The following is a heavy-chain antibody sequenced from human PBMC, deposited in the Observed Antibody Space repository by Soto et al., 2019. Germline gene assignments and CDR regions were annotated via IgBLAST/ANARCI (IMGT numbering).Heavy chain of an antibody. J-gene: IGHJ4*02. CDR1: VFTFNKHS. CDR3: TKGRWELLM. D-gene: IGHD1-26*01. V-gene: IGHV3-23*01. CDR2: ISGSGSST. Sequence: PGGSLRLSCVASVFTFNKHSLAWVRQAPGKGLEWVSAISGSGSSTYDSDSVKGRFTISRDNSNNTLYLQMNRLRAEDTAIYYCTKGRWELLMWGQGTLVTVSS.